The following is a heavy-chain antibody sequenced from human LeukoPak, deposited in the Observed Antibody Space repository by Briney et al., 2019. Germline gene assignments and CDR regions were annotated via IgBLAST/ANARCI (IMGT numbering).Heavy chain of an antibody. CDR1: GNTFTTHH. V-gene: IGHV1-46*01. CDR2: ITRSGGGT. Sequence: ASVKVSFKASGNTFTTHHMHWVRQAPGQGLEWMGIITRSGGGTSSAQKFQGRVTMTSDTSTSTVYMELSSLRSEDTAMYYCVVQQQGVVYWGQGTLVTVPS. D-gene: IGHD6-13*01. CDR3: VVQQQGVVY. J-gene: IGHJ4*02.